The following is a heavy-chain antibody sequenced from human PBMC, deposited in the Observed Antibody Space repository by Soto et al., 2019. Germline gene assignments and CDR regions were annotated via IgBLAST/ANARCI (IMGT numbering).Heavy chain of an antibody. CDR3: ARTYYHDSSGYRFDY. CDR1: GGSISSYY. V-gene: IGHV4-59*08. CDR2: IYYSGSI. J-gene: IGHJ4*02. D-gene: IGHD3-22*01. Sequence: SETLSLTCTVSGGSISSYYWSWIRQPPGKGLEWIGYIYYSGSINYNPSLKSRVTISVDTSKNQFSLKLSSVTAADTAVYYCARTYYHDSSGYRFDYWGQGTLVTVSS.